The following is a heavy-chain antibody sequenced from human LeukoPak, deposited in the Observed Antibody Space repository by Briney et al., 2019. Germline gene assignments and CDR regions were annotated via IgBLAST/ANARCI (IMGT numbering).Heavy chain of an antibody. Sequence: GGSLRLSCAASGFTFSSYAMHWVRQAPGKGLEYVSAISSNGGSTYYANSVKGRFTISRDNSKNTLYLQMGSLRAEDMAVYYCAREDSSGYHNWFDPWGQGTLVTVSS. J-gene: IGHJ5*02. CDR2: ISSNGGST. V-gene: IGHV3-64*01. CDR3: AREDSSGYHNWFDP. CDR1: GFTFSSYA. D-gene: IGHD3-22*01.